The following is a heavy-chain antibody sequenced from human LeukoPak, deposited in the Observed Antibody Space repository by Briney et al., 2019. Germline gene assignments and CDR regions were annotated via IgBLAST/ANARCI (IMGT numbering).Heavy chain of an antibody. V-gene: IGHV3-53*04. Sequence: GGSLRLSCAASGFTVSSNYMSWVRQAPGKGLEWVSVIYSGGSTYYADYVKGRFTISRHNSKNTLYLQINSLRAEDTAVYYCARDADTSGSYWGQGTLVTVSS. CDR3: ARDADTSGSY. CDR2: IYSGGST. J-gene: IGHJ4*02. CDR1: GFTVSSNY. D-gene: IGHD1-26*01.